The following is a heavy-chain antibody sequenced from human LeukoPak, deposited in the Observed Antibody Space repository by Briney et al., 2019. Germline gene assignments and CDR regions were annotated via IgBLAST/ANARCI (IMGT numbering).Heavy chain of an antibody. CDR1: GGTISSYY. V-gene: IGHV4-59*08. D-gene: IGHD3-10*01. CDR2: IYYSGST. Sequence: SETLTLTCTVSGGTISSYYWSWIRQPPGKGLEWIAYIYYSGSTNYNPSLKSRLTTTVGTTDNQFSLKLSSVTAADTAVYYCARLRFIDYYCYGMDVWGQGTTVTVSS. CDR3: ARLRFIDYYCYGMDV. J-gene: IGHJ6*02.